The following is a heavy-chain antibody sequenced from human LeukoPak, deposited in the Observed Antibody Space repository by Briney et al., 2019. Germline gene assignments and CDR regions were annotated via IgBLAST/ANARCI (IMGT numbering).Heavy chain of an antibody. D-gene: IGHD3-10*01. CDR1: GYTFTSYY. J-gene: IGHJ4*02. Sequence: ASVKVSCKASGYTFTSYYMHWVRQAPGQGLEWMGIINPSGGSTSYAQKFQGRVTMTRDMSTSTVYMELSSLRSEDTAVYYCARAFGSGNHHSYYFDYWGQGTLVTVSS. CDR3: ARAFGSGNHHSYYFDY. V-gene: IGHV1-46*01. CDR2: INPSGGST.